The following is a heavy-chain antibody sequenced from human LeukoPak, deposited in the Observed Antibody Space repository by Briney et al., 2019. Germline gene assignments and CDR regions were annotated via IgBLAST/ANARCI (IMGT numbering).Heavy chain of an antibody. CDR1: GGSISSGSYY. D-gene: IGHD1-26*01. CDR3: ARHRSYLSTCDYYYYYMDV. V-gene: IGHV4-39*01. J-gene: IGHJ6*03. Sequence: SQTLSLTCTVSGGSISSGSYYWGWIRQPPGKGLEWIGSIYYSGSTYYNPSLKSRVTISVDTSKNQFSLKLSSVTAADMAVYYCARHRSYLSTCDYYYYYMDVWGKGTTVTVSS. CDR2: IYYSGST.